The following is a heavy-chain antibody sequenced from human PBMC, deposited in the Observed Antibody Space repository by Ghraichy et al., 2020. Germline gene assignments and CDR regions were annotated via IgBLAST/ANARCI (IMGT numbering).Heavy chain of an antibody. CDR2: ISSSSSYI. Sequence: GGSLRLSCAASGFTFSSYSMNWVRQAPGKGLEWVSSISSSSSYIYYADSVKGRFTISRDNAKNSLYLQMNSLRAEATAVYYCAGGYDFWSGWDYYGMDVWGQGTTVTVSS. D-gene: IGHD3-3*01. J-gene: IGHJ6*02. CDR3: AGGYDFWSGWDYYGMDV. CDR1: GFTFSSYS. V-gene: IGHV3-21*01.